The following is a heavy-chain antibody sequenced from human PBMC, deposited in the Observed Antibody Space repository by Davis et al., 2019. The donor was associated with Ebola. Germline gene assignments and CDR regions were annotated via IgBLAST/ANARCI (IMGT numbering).Heavy chain of an antibody. D-gene: IGHD3-16*02. J-gene: IGHJ4*02. CDR3: AREVKRATQGSFFDY. CDR1: GYTFTSYY. Sequence: AASVKVSCKASGYTFTSYYMHWVRQAPGQGLEWMGIINPSGGSTSYAQKFQGRVIMTRNTSINTAYMEVSSLTSEDSALYYCAREVKRATQGSFFDYWGQGTLVTVSS. V-gene: IGHV1-46*01. CDR2: INPSGGST.